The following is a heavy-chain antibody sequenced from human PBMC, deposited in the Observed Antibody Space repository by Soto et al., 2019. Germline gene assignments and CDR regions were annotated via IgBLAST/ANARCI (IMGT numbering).Heavy chain of an antibody. CDR2: ISYDGSNK. V-gene: IGHV3-30-3*01. CDR1: GFTFSSYA. Sequence: PGGSLRLSCAASGFTFSSYAMHWVRQAPGKGLEWVAVISYDGSNKYYADYVKGRFTISRDNSKNTLYLQMNSLRAEDTAVYYCARAPSMIVVVKPTYWGQGTLVTVSS. D-gene: IGHD3-22*01. J-gene: IGHJ4*02. CDR3: ARAPSMIVVVKPTY.